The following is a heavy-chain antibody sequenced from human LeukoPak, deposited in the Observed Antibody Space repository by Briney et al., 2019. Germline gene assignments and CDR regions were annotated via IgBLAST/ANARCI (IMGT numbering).Heavy chain of an antibody. J-gene: IGHJ4*02. D-gene: IGHD6-6*01. Sequence: SLRLSCAASGFTFSSYAMYWVRQAPGQGLEWVAVISYDGNNKYYADSGKGRFTISRDDSKNTLSLQMNSLRAEDTAVYYCARGAPERISSSTNYYFDYWGQGTLVTVSS. CDR3: ARGAPERISSSTNYYFDY. V-gene: IGHV3-30-3*01. CDR2: ISYDGNNK. CDR1: GFTFSSYA.